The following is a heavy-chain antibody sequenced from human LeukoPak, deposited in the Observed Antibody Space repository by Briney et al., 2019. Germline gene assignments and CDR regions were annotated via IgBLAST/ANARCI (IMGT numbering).Heavy chain of an antibody. V-gene: IGHV3-23*01. J-gene: IGHJ4*02. CDR1: GFTFSSNG. Sequence: GGSLRLSCAASGFTFSSNGMSWVRKAPGKGLEWVSSISGSGDKTYYADSVKGRFTISRDNSKSTMYLQKNSLRAEDTAVYHCAKTNGYYDLWGQGTLVIVSS. CDR2: ISGSGDKT. CDR3: AKTNGYYDL. D-gene: IGHD3-22*01.